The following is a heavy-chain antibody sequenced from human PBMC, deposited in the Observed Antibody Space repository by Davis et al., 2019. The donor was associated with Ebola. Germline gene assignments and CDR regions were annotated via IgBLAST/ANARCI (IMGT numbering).Heavy chain of an antibody. CDR2: ISAYNGNT. V-gene: IGHV1-18*01. CDR1: GYTFTSYG. J-gene: IGHJ4*02. D-gene: IGHD3-9*01. CDR3: ARGGGPELPYITIYIN. Sequence: AASVKVSCKASGYTFTSYGISWVRQATGQGLEWMGWISAYNGNTNYAQKLQGRVTMTTDTSTSTAYMELRSLRSDDTAVYYCARGGGPELPYITIYINWGQGTLVTVSS.